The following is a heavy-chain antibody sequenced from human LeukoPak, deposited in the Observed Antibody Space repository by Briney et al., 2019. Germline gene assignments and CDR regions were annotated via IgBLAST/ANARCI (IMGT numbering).Heavy chain of an antibody. V-gene: IGHV5-51*01. Sequence: GESLKISCKNSGYGFTSYWIGWVRQMPGKGLEWMGIIYAGDSNTRYSSSFQGQVTISADKSISTAYLQWSSLKASDTAMYYCARFPEYSSSWYSDYWGQGTLVTVSS. J-gene: IGHJ4*02. D-gene: IGHD6-13*01. CDR3: ARFPEYSSSWYSDY. CDR1: GYGFTSYW. CDR2: IYAGDSNT.